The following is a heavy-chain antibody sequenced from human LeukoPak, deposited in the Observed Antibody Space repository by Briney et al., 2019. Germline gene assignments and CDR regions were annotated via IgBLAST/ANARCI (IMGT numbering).Heavy chain of an antibody. CDR2: IQYDGSNA. D-gene: IGHD2-8*01. CDR3: AKDRCSNGVGCYYYYMDV. Sequence: GGSLRLSCAASRFTFSSYGMHWVRQAPGKGLEWVAYIQYDGSNAQYADSVKGRFSISRDSSKNILYLQMNSLRAEDTAVYYCAKDRCSNGVGCYYYYMDVGGKGTTVTISS. CDR1: RFTFSSYG. J-gene: IGHJ6*03. V-gene: IGHV3-30*02.